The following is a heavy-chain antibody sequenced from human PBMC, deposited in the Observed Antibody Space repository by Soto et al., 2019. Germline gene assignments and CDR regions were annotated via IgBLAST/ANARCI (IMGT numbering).Heavy chain of an antibody. V-gene: IGHV3-53*01. Sequence: HPGGSLRLSCAASGFTVSSNYMSWVRQAPGKGLEWVSVIYSGGSTYYADSVKGRFTISRDNSKNTLYLQMNSLRAEDTAVYYCARDLPYRNGYYYYGMDVWGQGTTVTVSS. CDR1: GFTVSSNY. J-gene: IGHJ6*02. CDR2: IYSGGST. CDR3: ARDLPYRNGYYYYGMDV. D-gene: IGHD1-26*01.